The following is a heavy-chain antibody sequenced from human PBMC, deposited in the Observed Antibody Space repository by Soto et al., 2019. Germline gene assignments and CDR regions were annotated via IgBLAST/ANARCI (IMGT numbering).Heavy chain of an antibody. Sequence: PGGSLGLSCAASGFTFSSYSMNWVRQAPGKGLEWVSYISSSSSTIYYADSVKGRFTISRDNSKNTLYLQMNSLRAEDTAVYYCAKDSGRGYNYGQHWFGPWGQGTLVTVSS. D-gene: IGHD5-18*01. V-gene: IGHV3-48*01. CDR2: ISSSSSTI. CDR1: GFTFSSYS. J-gene: IGHJ5*02. CDR3: AKDSGRGYNYGQHWFGP.